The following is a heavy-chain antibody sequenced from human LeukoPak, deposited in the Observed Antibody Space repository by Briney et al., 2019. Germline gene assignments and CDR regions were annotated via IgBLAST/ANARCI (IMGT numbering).Heavy chain of an antibody. J-gene: IGHJ4*02. Sequence: PSETLSLTCTVSGGSISSSSYYWDWIRPPPGKGLEWIGSIYYSGSTYYNPSLKSRVTISVDTSKNQFSLKLSSVTAADTAVYYCASTGGYSYGYAEYYFDYWGQGTLVTVSS. D-gene: IGHD5-18*01. CDR1: GGSISSSSYY. CDR2: IYYSGST. CDR3: ASTGGYSYGYAEYYFDY. V-gene: IGHV4-39*01.